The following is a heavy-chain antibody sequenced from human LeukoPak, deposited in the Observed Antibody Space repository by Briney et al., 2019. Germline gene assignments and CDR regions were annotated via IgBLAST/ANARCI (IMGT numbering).Heavy chain of an antibody. D-gene: IGHD1-26*01. CDR1: GFTFSSYA. Sequence: GGSLRLSRAASGFTFSSYAMSWVRQAPEKGLEWVPTISGSGGGTYYADSVKGRFTISRDDSKNTLYLQMNSLRAEDTAVYYCVKDLGRYRNNCFDYWGQGTLVTVSS. CDR2: ISGSGGGT. J-gene: IGHJ4*02. V-gene: IGHV3-23*01. CDR3: VKDLGRYRNNCFDY.